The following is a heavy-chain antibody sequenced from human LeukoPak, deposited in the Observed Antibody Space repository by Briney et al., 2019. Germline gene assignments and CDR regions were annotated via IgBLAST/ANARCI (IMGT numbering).Heavy chain of an antibody. CDR3: ARQAWKKFDY. CDR1: GGSISSYY. J-gene: IGHJ4*02. V-gene: IGHV4-59*08. CDR2: IYYSENT. D-gene: IGHD1-1*01. Sequence: PSETLSLTCTVSGGSISSYYWSWIRQPPGKGLEWIGYIYYSENTNYNPSLKSRLTMSVDTSNTQFSLRLSSVTAADTAVYYCARQAWKKFDYWGQGTLVTVSS.